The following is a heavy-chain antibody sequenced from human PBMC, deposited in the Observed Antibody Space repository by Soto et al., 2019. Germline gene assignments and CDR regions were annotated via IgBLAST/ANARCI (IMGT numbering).Heavy chain of an antibody. J-gene: IGHJ5*02. D-gene: IGHD1-26*01. CDR3: ARARRTGGYPNWCQP. Sequence: ASVKVSCKASGYTFTSYGISWVRQAPGQGLEWMGWISAYNGNTNYAQKLQGRVTMTTXXXXXXTXMXLXXXXSDXTAVYYCARARRTGGYPNWCQPFGQATRATVSS. V-gene: IGHV1-18*04. CDR2: ISAYNGNT. CDR1: GYTFTSYG.